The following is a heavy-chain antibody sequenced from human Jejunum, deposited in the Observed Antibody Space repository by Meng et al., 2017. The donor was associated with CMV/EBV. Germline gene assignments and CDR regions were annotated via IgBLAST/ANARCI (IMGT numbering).Heavy chain of an antibody. Sequence: QGQRQGSGPGLGKPSETRSLPSTVSGGSISNYYWSWIRQPAGKGLEYIGRIYSSGTTKYNPSLNSRVTMSVDTSKNQFSLKVRSVTAADTAVYLCARHEVVGTAIFDYWGQGTLVTVSS. CDR1: GGSISNYY. D-gene: IGHD6-19*01. CDR2: IYSSGTT. J-gene: IGHJ4*02. V-gene: IGHV4-4*07. CDR3: ARHEVVGTAIFDY.